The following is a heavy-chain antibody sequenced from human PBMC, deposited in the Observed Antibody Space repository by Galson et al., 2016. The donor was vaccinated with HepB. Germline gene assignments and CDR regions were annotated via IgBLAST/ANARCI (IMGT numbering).Heavy chain of an antibody. Sequence: TLSLTCSVSGGSTSRYYWTWIRQPPGKGLEWIGFIYYTGSTSYNPSLKSRVTMSVDTSTDQFSLNLSSVTAADTAVYYCASLGRSGGTIGAVHIWGQGTMVTVSS. CDR1: GGSTSRYY. D-gene: IGHD3-16*01. CDR2: IYYTGST. CDR3: ASLGRSGGTIGAVHI. J-gene: IGHJ3*02. V-gene: IGHV4-59*12.